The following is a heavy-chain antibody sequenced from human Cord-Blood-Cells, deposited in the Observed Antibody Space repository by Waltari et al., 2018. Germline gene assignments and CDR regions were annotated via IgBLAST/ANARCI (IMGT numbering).Heavy chain of an antibody. J-gene: IGHJ3*02. CDR3: ATDSPVLVATFDAFDI. Sequence: QVQLVQSGAEVKKPGASVKVSCKVSGYTLTELSMHWVRQAPGKGLEWMGGFEPEEGETIDAQKFQGRVTMTEDTSTDTAYMELSSLRSEDTAVYYCATDSPVLVATFDAFDIWGQGTMVTVSS. CDR2: FEPEEGET. CDR1: GYTLTELS. D-gene: IGHD5-12*01. V-gene: IGHV1-24*01.